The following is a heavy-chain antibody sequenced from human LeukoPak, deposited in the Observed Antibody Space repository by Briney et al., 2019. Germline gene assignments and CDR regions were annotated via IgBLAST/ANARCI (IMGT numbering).Heavy chain of an antibody. Sequence: PGGSLRLSCAASGFTFSSYAMNWIRQPPGKGLEWIGEINRSGSTNYNPSLKSRVTISVDTSKNQFSLKLSSVTAADTAVYYCARYYDILTGYYAIDYWGQGTLVTVSS. CDR3: ARYYDILTGYYAIDY. D-gene: IGHD3-9*01. CDR2: INRSGST. J-gene: IGHJ4*02. V-gene: IGHV4-34*01. CDR1: GFTFSSYA.